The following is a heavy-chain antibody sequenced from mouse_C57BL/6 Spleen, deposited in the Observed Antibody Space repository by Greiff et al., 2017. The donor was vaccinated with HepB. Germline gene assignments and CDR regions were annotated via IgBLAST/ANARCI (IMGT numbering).Heavy chain of an antibody. CDR2: INPGSGGT. D-gene: IGHD2-4*01. Sequence: VQLQQSGAELVRPGTSVKVSCKASGYAFTNYLIEWVKQRPGQGLEWIGVINPGSGGTNYNEKFKGKATLTADKSSSTAYMQLSSRTSEDSAVYFCARMGLRLAWFAYWGQGTLVTVSA. CDR1: GYAFTNYL. V-gene: IGHV1-54*01. J-gene: IGHJ3*01. CDR3: ARMGLRLAWFAY.